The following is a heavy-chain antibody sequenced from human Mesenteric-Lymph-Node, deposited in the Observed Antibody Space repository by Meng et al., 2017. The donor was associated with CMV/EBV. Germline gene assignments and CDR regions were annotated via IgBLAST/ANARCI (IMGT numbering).Heavy chain of an antibody. CDR1: GYTFTSYY. D-gene: IGHD1-26*01. Sequence: ASVKVSCKASGYTFTSYYMHWVRQAPGQGLEWMGIINPSGGSTSYAQKFQGRVTMTRDTSTSTVYMELSSLRSEDTAVYYCARGGSAGGDYYYGMDVWGQGTTVTVSS. CDR3: ARGGSAGGDYYYGMDV. V-gene: IGHV1-46*01. J-gene: IGHJ6*02. CDR2: INPSGGST.